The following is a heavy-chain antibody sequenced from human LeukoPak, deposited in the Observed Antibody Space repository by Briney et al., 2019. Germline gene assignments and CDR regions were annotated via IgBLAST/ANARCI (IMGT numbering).Heavy chain of an antibody. J-gene: IGHJ4*02. CDR1: GFTFSSYS. Sequence: GGSLRLSCAASGFTFSSYSMNWVRQAPGKGLEWVAVISYDGSNKYYADSVKGRFTVSRDNSKNTLYLQMNSLRAEDTAVYYCAKDPYWGQGTLVTVSS. V-gene: IGHV3-30*18. CDR2: ISYDGSNK. CDR3: AKDPY.